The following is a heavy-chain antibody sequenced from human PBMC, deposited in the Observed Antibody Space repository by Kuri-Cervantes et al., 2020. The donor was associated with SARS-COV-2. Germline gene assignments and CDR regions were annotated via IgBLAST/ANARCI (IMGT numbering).Heavy chain of an antibody. Sequence: ASVKVSCKASGYTFTGYYMHWVRQAPGQGLEWMGWINPNSGGTNYAQKFQGRVTMTRDTFISTAYMELSRLRPDDTAVYYCARACSSTSCYFSEFDYWGQGTLVTVSS. CDR3: ARACSSTSCYFSEFDY. J-gene: IGHJ4*02. CDR1: GYTFTGYY. CDR2: INPNSGGT. V-gene: IGHV1-2*02. D-gene: IGHD2-2*01.